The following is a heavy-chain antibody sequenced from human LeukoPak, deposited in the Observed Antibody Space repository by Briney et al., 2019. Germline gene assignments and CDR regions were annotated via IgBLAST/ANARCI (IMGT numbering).Heavy chain of an antibody. J-gene: IGHJ5*02. Sequence: SDTLSLPCAVCGGSFRGYYWSWIRQPPGKGLEWIGEINHSGSTNYNPSLKSRVTRSVDTSKDQSSPKLSSVPAADTAVYYCARVGRLRWNIEDYNWFDPWGQGTLVTVSS. CDR1: GGSFRGYY. CDR3: ARVGRLRWNIEDYNWFDP. V-gene: IGHV4-34*01. CDR2: INHSGST. D-gene: IGHD5-12*01.